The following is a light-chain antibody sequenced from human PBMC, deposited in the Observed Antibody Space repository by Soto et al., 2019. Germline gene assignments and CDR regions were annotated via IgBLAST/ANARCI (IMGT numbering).Light chain of an antibody. CDR3: QNSFNPPPYT. CDR1: QGIATY. CDR2: TAS. V-gene: IGKV1-39*01. J-gene: IGKJ2*01. Sequence: DIQMTQSPSSLSAVVGDRVSITCRSSQGIATYLNWYQQKPGKAPRPLIYTASTLESGVPSRFSGNGSVTDFTLPISRVQPEDFATYYFQNSFNPPPYTFGQGTKLEI.